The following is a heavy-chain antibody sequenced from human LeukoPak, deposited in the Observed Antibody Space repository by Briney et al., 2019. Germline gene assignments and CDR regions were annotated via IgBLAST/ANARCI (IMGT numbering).Heavy chain of an antibody. J-gene: IGHJ4*02. D-gene: IGHD7-27*01. V-gene: IGHV3-30*14. CDR3: AGSTGDPSLTNFDY. CDR2: ISYDGSNE. CDR1: GFTFSSYV. Sequence: GGSLRLSCAASGFTFSSYVMHWVRQAPGKGLEWVAIISYDGSNEYYADSVKDRFTISRDNSKNTLYLQMGSLRAEDMAVYYCAGSTGDPSLTNFDYWGQGTLVTVSS.